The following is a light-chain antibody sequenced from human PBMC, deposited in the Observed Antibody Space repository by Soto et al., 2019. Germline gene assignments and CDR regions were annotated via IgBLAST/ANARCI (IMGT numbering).Light chain of an antibody. Sequence: EIVMTQSPATLSVSPGERATLSCRASQSVSSNLAWYQQKPGQAPRLLIYGASTRANGITARFSGSGSGTEFTLTISSLQSEDFAVYYCQQYNNWPALTFGGGTKVEIK. CDR3: QQYNNWPALT. CDR1: QSVSSN. V-gene: IGKV3-15*01. J-gene: IGKJ4*01. CDR2: GAS.